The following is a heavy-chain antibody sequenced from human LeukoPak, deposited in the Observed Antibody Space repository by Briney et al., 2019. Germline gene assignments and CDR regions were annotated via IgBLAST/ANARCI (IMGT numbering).Heavy chain of an antibody. Sequence: SGPTLVKPTQTLTLTCTFSGFSLSTSGVGVGWIRQPPGKALEWLAVIYWDDDKRYSPSLKSRLTITKDTSKNQVVLTMTNMDPVDTATYYYAHRRGEWRAFDIWGQGTMVVVSS. CDR3: AHRRGEWRAFDI. CDR2: IYWDDDK. CDR1: GFSLSTSGVG. V-gene: IGHV2-5*02. D-gene: IGHD3-10*01. J-gene: IGHJ3*02.